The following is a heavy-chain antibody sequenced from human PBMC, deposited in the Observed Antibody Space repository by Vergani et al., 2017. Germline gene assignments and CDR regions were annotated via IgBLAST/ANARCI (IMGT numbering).Heavy chain of an antibody. D-gene: IGHD6-13*01. V-gene: IGHV3-33*01. CDR1: GFTFNQYG. J-gene: IGHJ4*02. CDR3: ARDDSSSWYYFDY. Sequence: QVQLVESGGGVVQPGRSLRLSCAASGFTFNQYGMHWVRQAPGKGLEWVAVTWYDGNNKQYADSVKGRFTISRDNSKSTMYLQMNSLRAEDTAVYYCARDDSSSWYYFDYWGQGTLVTVSS. CDR2: TWYDGNNK.